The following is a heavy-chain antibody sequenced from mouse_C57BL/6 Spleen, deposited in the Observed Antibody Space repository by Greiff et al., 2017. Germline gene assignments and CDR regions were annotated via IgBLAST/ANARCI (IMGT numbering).Heavy chain of an antibody. CDR2: ISDGGSYT. V-gene: IGHV5-4*01. J-gene: IGHJ4*01. CDR1: GFTFSSYA. D-gene: IGHD1-1*01. CDR3: ARDLNYGSSYEAMDY. Sequence: EVKLMESGGGLVKPGGSLKLSCAASGFTFSSYAMSWVRQTPEKRLEWVATISDGGSYTYYPDNVKGRFTIARDNAKNNLYLQMSHLKSEDTAMYYCARDLNYGSSYEAMDYWGQGTSVTVSS.